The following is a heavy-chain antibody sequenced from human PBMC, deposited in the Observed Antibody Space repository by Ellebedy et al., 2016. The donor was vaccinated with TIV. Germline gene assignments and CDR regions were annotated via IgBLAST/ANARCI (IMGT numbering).Heavy chain of an antibody. D-gene: IGHD2-15*01. J-gene: IGHJ3*02. Sequence: PGGSLRLSCAASGFTISRHWMSWVRQGPGKGLEWVANINQDGGEKNYVDSVRGRFTISRDNAKNSLCLQMNSLRAEDTAVYYCARLIGGTCQCAFDIWGQGTMVTVSS. CDR2: INQDGGEK. V-gene: IGHV3-7*01. CDR3: ARLIGGTCQCAFDI. CDR1: GFTISRHW.